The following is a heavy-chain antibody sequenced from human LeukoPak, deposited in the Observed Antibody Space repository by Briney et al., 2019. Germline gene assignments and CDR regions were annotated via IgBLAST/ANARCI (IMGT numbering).Heavy chain of an antibody. D-gene: IGHD3-10*01. CDR1: GFTFSSYS. J-gene: IGHJ4*02. CDR3: AKDETLNYYGSGSYLFDY. Sequence: GGSLRLSCAASGFTFSSYSMNWVRQAPGKGLEWVSSISSSSSYIYYADSVKGRFTISRDNSKNTLYLQMNSLRAEDTAVYYCAKDETLNYYGSGSYLFDYWGQGTLVTVSS. CDR2: ISSSSSYI. V-gene: IGHV3-21*04.